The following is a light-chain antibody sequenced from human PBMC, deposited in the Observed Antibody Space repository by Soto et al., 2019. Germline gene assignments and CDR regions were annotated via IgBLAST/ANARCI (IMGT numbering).Light chain of an antibody. CDR2: SAS. Sequence: DIHLTQSPSSLSASVGDTVTITCRASQTIATYLNWWQHRPGTAPRLLVSSASNLHTGVPSRFIGSGSGADFTLSIRSLQPEDSATYFCQQGYNIILTLGGRTKVEIK. J-gene: IGKJ4*01. CDR1: QTIATY. CDR3: QQGYNIILT. V-gene: IGKV1-39*01.